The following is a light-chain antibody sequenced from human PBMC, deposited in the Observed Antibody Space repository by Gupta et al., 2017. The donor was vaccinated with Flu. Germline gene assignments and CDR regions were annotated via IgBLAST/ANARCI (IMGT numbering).Light chain of an antibody. Sequence: QAVLTQPPSLSAPPRASASPTCTLRSGINVGTYRIYWYQQKPGSPPQYLLRYRSDSDKQQGSGVPSRFSGSKDASANAGILLISGLQSEDEADYYCMIWHSSAWVFGGGTKLTVL. CDR3: MIWHSSAWV. V-gene: IGLV5-45*01. J-gene: IGLJ3*02. CDR2: YRSDSDK. CDR1: SGINVGTYR.